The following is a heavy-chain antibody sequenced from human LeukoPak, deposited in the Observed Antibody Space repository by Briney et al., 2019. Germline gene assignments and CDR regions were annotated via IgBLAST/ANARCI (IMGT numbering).Heavy chain of an antibody. V-gene: IGHV1-2*02. CDR3: ARLRWERGALDY. J-gene: IGHJ4*02. D-gene: IGHD1-26*01. CDR1: GYTFTGYF. Sequence: ASVKVSCKAAGYTFTGYFMDWVRQAPGQGLEWMGEINPNNGDTKFAQKFEGRVTMTRDTSITTAYMELSSLKSDDTAVYYCARLRWERGALDYWGQGTPVTVPS. CDR2: INPNNGDT.